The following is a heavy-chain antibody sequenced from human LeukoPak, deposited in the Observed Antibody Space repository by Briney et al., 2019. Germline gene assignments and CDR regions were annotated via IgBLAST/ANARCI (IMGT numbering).Heavy chain of an antibody. V-gene: IGHV3-23*01. D-gene: IGHD3-16*01. Sequence: GGSLRLSCAASGFTFSSYAMNWVRQAPGKGLEWVSVISGSGNSYYADSVKGRFTISRDNSKNTLYLHMNSLRAEDTAVYYCAKAGVPLGGMDVWGQGTTVTVSS. CDR3: AKAGVPLGGMDV. CDR2: ISGSGNS. CDR1: GFTFSSYA. J-gene: IGHJ6*02.